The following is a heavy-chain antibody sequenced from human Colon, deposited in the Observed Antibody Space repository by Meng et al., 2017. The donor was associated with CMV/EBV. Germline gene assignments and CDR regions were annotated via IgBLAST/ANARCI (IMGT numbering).Heavy chain of an antibody. CDR1: EFTFSSYS. CDR2: ISSSGSV. Sequence: GESLKISCTASEFTFSSYSMNWVRQAPRKGLEWVSAISSSGSVYYAESAKGRFTISRDDAKNSLLLQMNSLRDEDMAVYYCSSGHSNRNPPGNDFWGQGTLVTVSS. V-gene: IGHV3-21*06. J-gene: IGHJ4*02. D-gene: IGHD1-14*01. CDR3: SSGHSNRNPPGNDF.